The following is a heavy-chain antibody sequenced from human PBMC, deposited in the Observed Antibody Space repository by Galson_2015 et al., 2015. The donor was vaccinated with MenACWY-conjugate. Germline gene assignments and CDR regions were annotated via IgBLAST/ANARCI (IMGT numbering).Heavy chain of an antibody. Sequence: SVKVSCKASGYTFTSYAMHWVRQAPGQRLEWMGWINAGNGNTKYSQKFQGRVTITRDTSASTAYMELSSLRSEDTAVYYCARGELSPPTQYGSGSSTHDRLEKAWFWFDPWGQGTLVTVSS. D-gene: IGHD3-10*01. J-gene: IGHJ5*02. CDR3: ARGELSPPTQYGSGSSTHDRLEKAWFWFDP. CDR1: GYTFTSYA. V-gene: IGHV1-3*01. CDR2: INAGNGNT.